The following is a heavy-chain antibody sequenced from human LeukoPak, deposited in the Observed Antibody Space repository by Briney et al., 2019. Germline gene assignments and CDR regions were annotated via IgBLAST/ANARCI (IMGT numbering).Heavy chain of an antibody. J-gene: IGHJ3*02. D-gene: IGHD5-18*01. CDR3: ARLTALAGHRGAFDI. Sequence: SETQSLTCNVSGGSIGGHTFYWDWIRQPPGKGLEWIATIYYNGNTFYNPSLKSRVAISIDMSKSQFSLHLSSVTAADTAIYYCARLTALAGHRGAFDIWGPGTMVTVSS. V-gene: IGHV4-39*01. CDR2: IYYNGNT. CDR1: GGSIGGHTFY.